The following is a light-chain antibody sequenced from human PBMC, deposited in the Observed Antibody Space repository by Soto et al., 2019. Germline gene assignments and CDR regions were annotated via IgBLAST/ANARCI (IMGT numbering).Light chain of an antibody. CDR1: QSVSSSY. CDR2: GAS. V-gene: IGKV3-20*01. Sequence: EIVLTQSPGTLSLSPEERATLSCRASQSVSSSYLAWYQQKPGQAPRLLIYGASSRATGIPDRFSGSGSGTDFTLTISSLQSEDFAVYYCQQYNNWPQTFGQGTKV. CDR3: QQYNNWPQT. J-gene: IGKJ1*01.